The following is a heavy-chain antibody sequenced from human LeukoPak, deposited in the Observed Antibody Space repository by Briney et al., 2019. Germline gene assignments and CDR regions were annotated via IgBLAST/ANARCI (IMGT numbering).Heavy chain of an antibody. D-gene: IGHD3-3*01. CDR2: ISAYNGNT. CDR3: AATALNDFSKGNYGMDV. Sequence: GASVKVSCKASGYTFTSYGISWVRQAPGQGLEWMGWISAYNGNTNYAQKLQGRVTMTTDTSTSTAYMELRSLRSDDTAVYYCAATALNDFSKGNYGMDVWGQGTTVTVSS. J-gene: IGHJ6*02. CDR1: GYTFTSYG. V-gene: IGHV1-18*01.